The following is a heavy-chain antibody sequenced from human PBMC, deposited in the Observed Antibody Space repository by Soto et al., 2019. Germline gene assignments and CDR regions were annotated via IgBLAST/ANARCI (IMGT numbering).Heavy chain of an antibody. V-gene: IGHV4-59*01. J-gene: IGHJ4*02. CDR1: GGPISNYF. Sequence: SETLSLTCTVSGGPISNYFWSWIRQPPGKGLEWVGFSYYNGSTQYNPSLKSRVTMSVDTSKNQFSLKLNSVTAADTAVYYCARETSWSGYFVYWGQGALVTVSS. D-gene: IGHD3-3*01. CDR3: ARETSWSGYFVY. CDR2: SYYNGST.